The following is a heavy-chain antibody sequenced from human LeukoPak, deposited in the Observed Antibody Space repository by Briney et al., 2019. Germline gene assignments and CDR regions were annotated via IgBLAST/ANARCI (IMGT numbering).Heavy chain of an antibody. V-gene: IGHV4-59*12. CDR2: INYGGKT. J-gene: IGHJ4*02. D-gene: IGHD2/OR15-2a*01. CDR1: GGSISDYY. CDR3: AREGRQEYVYFDY. Sequence: SETLSRTCTGYGGSISDYYWGWIPQPPGKGLEWIRYINYGGKTNSNTSLKSLAIISVDTSNNHFSLMLTSVTAATPALFYWAREGRQEYVYFDYWGKGYLVTVSS.